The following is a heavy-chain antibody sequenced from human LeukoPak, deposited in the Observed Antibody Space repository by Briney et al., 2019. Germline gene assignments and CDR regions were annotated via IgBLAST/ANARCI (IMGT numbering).Heavy chain of an antibody. CDR2: IYYTGNT. CDR3: ARVGYYDSSGYSTAIDY. V-gene: IGHV4-59*01. Sequence: SETLSLTCTVSGDSISNYYWSWIRQPPGKGLEWVGYIYYTGNTDYNSSLKSRVTISVDTSKNQFSLNLSSVTAADTAVYYCARVGYYDSSGYSTAIDYWGQGTLVIASS. J-gene: IGHJ4*02. D-gene: IGHD3-22*01. CDR1: GDSISNYY.